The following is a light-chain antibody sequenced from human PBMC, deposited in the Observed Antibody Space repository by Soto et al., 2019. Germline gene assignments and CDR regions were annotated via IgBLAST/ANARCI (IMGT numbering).Light chain of an antibody. Sequence: HSALTQPASVSGSPGQSITISCTGTSSDIDIHNYVSWYQHHPGKAPKLMIYDVSNRPSGVSNRFSGSKSGNTASLTISGLQAEDEAVYYCSSYTSTISLVIFGGGTKLTVL. CDR3: SSYTSTISLVI. J-gene: IGLJ2*01. V-gene: IGLV2-14*03. CDR2: DVS. CDR1: SSDIDIHNY.